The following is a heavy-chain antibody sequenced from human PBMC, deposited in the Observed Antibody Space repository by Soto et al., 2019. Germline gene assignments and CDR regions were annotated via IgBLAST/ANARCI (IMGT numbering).Heavy chain of an antibody. CDR3: ARELIVGTAEYFQE. J-gene: IGHJ1*01. Sequence: VGSLRLSCVASGFTFKYDWMSWVRQSPGKGLEWVANINDDGSEEYYLDSVRGRFTISRDNAKNSLFLHMNSLTTEDTAVYFCARELIVGTAEYFQEWGQGNRVTVSS. CDR1: GFTFKYDW. V-gene: IGHV3-7*01. CDR2: INDDGSEE. D-gene: IGHD1-26*01.